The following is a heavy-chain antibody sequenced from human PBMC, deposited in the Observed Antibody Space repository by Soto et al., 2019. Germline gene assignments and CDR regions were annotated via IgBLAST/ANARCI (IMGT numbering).Heavy chain of an antibody. J-gene: IGHJ6*03. CDR2: IYYSGST. CDR3: ARSSTYYDFWRADYYSDMDV. D-gene: IGHD3-3*01. CDR1: GGSISSGGYY. V-gene: IGHV4-31*03. Sequence: QVQLQESGPGLVKPSQTLSLTCTVSGGSISSGGYYWSWIRQHPGKGLEWIGYIYYSGSTYYNPSLKSRVTISVDTSNNQFSLKLSSVTAADTAVYYCARSSTYYDFWRADYYSDMDVWGKGTTVTVSS.